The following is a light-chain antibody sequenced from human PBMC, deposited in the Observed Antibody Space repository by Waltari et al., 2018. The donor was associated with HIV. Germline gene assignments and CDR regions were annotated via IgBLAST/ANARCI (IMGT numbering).Light chain of an antibody. CDR1: SDNVGNRG. CDR2: RNN. V-gene: IGLV10-54*01. Sequence: QAGLTQPPSVSKGLRQTATLTCTGNSDNVGNRGAAWLQQHQGHPPKLLSYRNNNRPSGISERLSASREGNTASLTITGLRPEEEADYYCSVWDSSLSAWVFGGGTKLTVL. CDR3: SVWDSSLSAWV. J-gene: IGLJ3*02.